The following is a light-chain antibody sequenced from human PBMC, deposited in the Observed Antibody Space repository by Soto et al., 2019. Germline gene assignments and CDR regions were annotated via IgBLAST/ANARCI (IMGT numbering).Light chain of an antibody. CDR2: MAS. Sequence: DVKMTQSPSTLSASVGDRVTITCRASQSINIWLAWYQQKPGRAPKLLIYMASTLESGVPSRFSGSGSGTEFTLTISSLEPDDFATYYCQQYNVYWSFGQGSMV. J-gene: IGKJ1*01. CDR1: QSINIW. CDR3: QQYNVYWS. V-gene: IGKV1-5*03.